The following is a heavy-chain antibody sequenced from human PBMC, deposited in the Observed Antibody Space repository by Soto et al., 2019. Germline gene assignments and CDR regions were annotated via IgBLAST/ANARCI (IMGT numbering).Heavy chain of an antibody. CDR2: ISYDGSNK. Sequence: GGSLRLSCAASGVTFSSYAMHWVRQAPGKGLEWVAVISYDGSNKYYADSVKGRFTISRDNSKNTLYLQMNSLRAEDTAVYYCARGDRRYGMDVWGQGTTVTVSS. CDR1: GVTFSSYA. V-gene: IGHV3-30-3*01. J-gene: IGHJ6*02. CDR3: ARGDRRYGMDV.